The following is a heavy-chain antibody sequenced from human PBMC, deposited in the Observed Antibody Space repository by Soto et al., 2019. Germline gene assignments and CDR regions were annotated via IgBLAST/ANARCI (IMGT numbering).Heavy chain of an antibody. Sequence: SETLSLTCAVSGGSISSGGYSWSWIRQPPGKGLEWIGYIYHSGSTYYNPSLKSRVTISVDRSKNQFSLKLSSVTAADTAVYYCARLDYYYGMDVWGQGTTVTVSS. CDR1: GGSISSGGYS. V-gene: IGHV4-30-2*01. D-gene: IGHD6-6*01. J-gene: IGHJ6*02. CDR3: ARLDYYYGMDV. CDR2: IYHSGST.